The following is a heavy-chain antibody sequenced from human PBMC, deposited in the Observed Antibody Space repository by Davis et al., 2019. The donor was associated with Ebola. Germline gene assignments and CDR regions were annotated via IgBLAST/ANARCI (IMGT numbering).Heavy chain of an antibody. CDR1: GYTFTSYD. D-gene: IGHD3-10*01. CDR2: MNPNSGNT. J-gene: IGHJ5*02. CDR3: ATSEAGFGELLSP. Sequence: ASVKVSCKASGYTFTSYDINWVRQATGQGLEWMGWMNPNSGNTGYAQKFQGRVTMTRNTSISTAYMELSSLRSEDTAVYYCATSEAGFGELLSPWGQGTLVTVSS. V-gene: IGHV1-8*01.